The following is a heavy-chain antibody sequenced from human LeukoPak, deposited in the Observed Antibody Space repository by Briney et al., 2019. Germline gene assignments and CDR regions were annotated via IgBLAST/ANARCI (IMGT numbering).Heavy chain of an antibody. D-gene: IGHD2-2*01. V-gene: IGHV4-39*07. CDR2: IYYSGST. CDR3: ASERLGYCSSTSCSHYYCYMDV. J-gene: IGHJ6*03. Sequence: SETLSLTCTVSGGSISSSSYYWGWIRQPPGKGLEWIGSIYYSGSTYYNPSLKSRVTISVDTSKNQFSLKLSSVTAADTAVYYCASERLGYCSSTSCSHYYCYMDVWGKGTTVTISS. CDR1: GGSISSSSYY.